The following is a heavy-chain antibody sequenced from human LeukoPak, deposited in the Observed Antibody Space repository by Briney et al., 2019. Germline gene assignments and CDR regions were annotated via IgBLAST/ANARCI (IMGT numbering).Heavy chain of an antibody. J-gene: IGHJ5*02. Sequence: SETLSLTCAVSGGSISCSNWWSWVRQPPGKGLEWIGEIYHSGSTNYNPSLKSRVTISVDKSKNQFSLKLSSVTAADTAVYCCARVAVGYYGSGSYYNWFDPWGQGTLVTVSS. CDR1: GGSISCSNW. V-gene: IGHV4-4*01. D-gene: IGHD3-10*01. CDR2: IYHSGST. CDR3: ARVAVGYYGSGSYYNWFDP.